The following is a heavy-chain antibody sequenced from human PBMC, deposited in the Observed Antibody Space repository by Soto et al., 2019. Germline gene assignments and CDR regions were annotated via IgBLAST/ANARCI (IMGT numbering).Heavy chain of an antibody. CDR3: ASGSGSYYNTADY. CDR1: GGSISSGDYY. D-gene: IGHD3-10*01. V-gene: IGHV4-30-4*01. Sequence: SETLSLTCTVSGGSISSGDYYWSWIRQPPGKGLEWIGYIYYSGSTYYNPSLKSRVTISVDTSKNQFSLKLSSVTAADTAVYYCASGSGSYYNTADYWGQGTLVTVSS. J-gene: IGHJ4*02. CDR2: IYYSGST.